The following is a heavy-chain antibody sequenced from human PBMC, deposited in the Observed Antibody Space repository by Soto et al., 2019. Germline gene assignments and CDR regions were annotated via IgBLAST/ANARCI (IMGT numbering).Heavy chain of an antibody. CDR1: GFTFSSYA. Sequence: GGSLRLSCAASGFTFSSYAMSWVRQAPGKGLEWVSAISGSGGSTYYADSVKGRFTISRDNSKNTLYLQMNSLRAEDTDVYYCAKVLTYYYDSSGYYYFDYWGQGPLVTVSS. CDR3: AKVLTYYYDSSGYYYFDY. V-gene: IGHV3-23*01. CDR2: ISGSGGST. D-gene: IGHD3-22*01. J-gene: IGHJ4*02.